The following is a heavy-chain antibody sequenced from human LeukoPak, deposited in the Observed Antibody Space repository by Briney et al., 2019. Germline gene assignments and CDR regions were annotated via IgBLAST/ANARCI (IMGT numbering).Heavy chain of an antibody. CDR3: AKSAYYDASGYYREYYFDY. CDR1: GFTFNNAW. Sequence: GGSLRLSCAASGFTFNNAWMSWVRQAPGKGLEWVSLISNDGRRTYYADSVKGRFTISRDKTKNTLYLQMNSLRAEDTAVYYCAKSAYYDASGYYREYYFDYWGQGTLVTVSS. D-gene: IGHD3-22*01. V-gene: IGHV3-23*01. CDR2: ISNDGRRT. J-gene: IGHJ4*02.